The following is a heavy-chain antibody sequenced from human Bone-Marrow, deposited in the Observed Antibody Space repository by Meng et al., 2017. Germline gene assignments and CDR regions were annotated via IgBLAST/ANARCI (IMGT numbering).Heavy chain of an antibody. CDR1: GFTFSTSA. V-gene: IGHV3-30*04. CDR2: ISVDVSQK. Sequence: VQSGVAGAVVAEPGLSISLSCAASGFTFSTSALHWVRQAPGKGLEWMAVISVDVSQKYYADTVKGRLTISRDNSQNTLYLQIDSLRIEDTAVYYCARDGNIGFTDFDYWGQGTLVTVSS. CDR3: ARDGNIGFTDFDY. J-gene: IGHJ4*02. D-gene: IGHD2/OR15-2a*01.